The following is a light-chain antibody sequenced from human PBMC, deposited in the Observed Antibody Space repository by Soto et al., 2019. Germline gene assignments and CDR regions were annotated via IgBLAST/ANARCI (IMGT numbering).Light chain of an antibody. V-gene: IGKV3-15*01. Sequence: EIVMTQSPATLSVSPGERATLSCRASQGIKDYLAWFQQKPGQAPRLLIYGASTRATAIPARFSGSGSGTEFTLSISSLQSEDFAVYYCQQYNTWPWTFGQGTKVETK. J-gene: IGKJ1*01. CDR1: QGIKDY. CDR3: QQYNTWPWT. CDR2: GAS.